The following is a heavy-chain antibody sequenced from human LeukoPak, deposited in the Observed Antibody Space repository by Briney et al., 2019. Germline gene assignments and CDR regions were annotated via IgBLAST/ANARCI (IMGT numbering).Heavy chain of an antibody. CDR2: MNPNSGNT. D-gene: IGHD3-10*01. V-gene: IGHV1-8*01. CDR1: GYTFTSYD. CDR3: ARGVSYGSGSYYAY. Sequence: ASVKVSCKASGYTFTSYDINWVRQATGQGLEWMGWMNPNSGNTGYAQKFQGRVTMTRNASISTAYMELSSLRSEDTAVYYCARGVSYGSGSYYAYWGQGTLVTVSS. J-gene: IGHJ4*02.